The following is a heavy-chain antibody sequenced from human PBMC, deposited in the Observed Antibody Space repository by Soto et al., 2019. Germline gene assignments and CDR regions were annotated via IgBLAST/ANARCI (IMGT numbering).Heavy chain of an antibody. CDR2: IYSGGST. CDR1: GFTVSSNY. V-gene: IGHV3-66*01. CDR3: AREASPFYGSTTPFDY. D-gene: IGHD4-17*01. J-gene: IGHJ4*02. Sequence: GGSLRLSCAASGFTVSSNYMSWVRQAPGKGLEWVSVIYSGGSTYYADSVKGRFTISRDNSKNTLYLQMNSLRAEDTAVYYCAREASPFYGSTTPFDYWGQGTLVTVSS.